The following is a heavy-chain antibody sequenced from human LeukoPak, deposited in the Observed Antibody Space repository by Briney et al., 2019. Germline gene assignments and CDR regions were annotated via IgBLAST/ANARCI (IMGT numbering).Heavy chain of an antibody. D-gene: IGHD2-21*02. Sequence: PGGSLRLSCAASGFTFGSYSMNWVRQAPGKGLEWVSSISSSSSYIYYADSVKGRFTISRDNSKNTLYLQMNSLRAEDTAVYYCARDVESFCGGDCYSPFDYWGQGTLVTVSS. CDR1: GFTFGSYS. CDR3: ARDVESFCGGDCYSPFDY. V-gene: IGHV3-21*01. CDR2: ISSSSSYI. J-gene: IGHJ4*02.